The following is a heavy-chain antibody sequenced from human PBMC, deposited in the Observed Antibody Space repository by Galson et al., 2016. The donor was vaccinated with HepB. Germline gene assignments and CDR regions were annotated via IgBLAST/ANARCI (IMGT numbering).Heavy chain of an antibody. Sequence: LSLTCIVSGGSVSSGFYYWSWIRQPPGKGLEWVGCIYYSGSTNYNTSLQSRVSISLDTSKNQFSLKLSSVTAADTAVYYCARGNNFWSGYYADYWGQGTLVTVSS. D-gene: IGHD3-3*01. V-gene: IGHV4-61*01. CDR3: ARGNNFWSGYYADY. J-gene: IGHJ4*02. CDR2: IYYSGST. CDR1: GGSVSSGFYY.